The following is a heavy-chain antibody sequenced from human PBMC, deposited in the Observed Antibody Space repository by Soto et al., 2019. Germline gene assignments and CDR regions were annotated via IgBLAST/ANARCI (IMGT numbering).Heavy chain of an antibody. CDR3: ARRREGTGRTLDY. J-gene: IGHJ4*02. D-gene: IGHD1-1*01. CDR1: GFTISDHY. CDR2: IDQDGSGK. Sequence: EVQLVESGGGWVQPGGSQRLSCAASGFTISDHYMDWVRQAPGKGLEWVANIDQDGSGKYYVDSVRGRFTISRDNAHNSLYLQTNSLRDEDTAVYFCARRREGTGRTLDYWGQGTLVTVSS. V-gene: IGHV3-7*03.